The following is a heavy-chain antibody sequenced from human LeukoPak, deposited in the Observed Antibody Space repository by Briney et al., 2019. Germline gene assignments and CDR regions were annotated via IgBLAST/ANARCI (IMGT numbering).Heavy chain of an antibody. CDR1: GGSISSSSYY. D-gene: IGHD2-2*01. CDR2: IYYSGST. Sequence: KTSETLSLTCTVSGGSISSSSYYWGWIRQPPGKRLEWIGSIYYSGSTYYNPSLKSRVTISADTSKNQFSLKLSSVTAADTAVYYCASTPYCSSTSCRFDYWGQGTLVTVCS. CDR3: ASTPYCSSTSCRFDY. J-gene: IGHJ4*02. V-gene: IGHV4-39*01.